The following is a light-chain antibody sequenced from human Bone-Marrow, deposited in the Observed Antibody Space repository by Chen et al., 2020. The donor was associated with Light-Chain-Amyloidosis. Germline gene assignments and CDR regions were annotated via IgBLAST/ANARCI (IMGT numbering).Light chain of an antibody. CDR3: QSADSSGTYEVI. CDR2: RDT. J-gene: IGLJ2*01. V-gene: IGLV3-25*03. Sequence: SYELTQPPSVSVSPGQTARITCSGDDLPTKYAYWYQQKPAQAPVLVIHRDTERPSGISVRFSGSSSGTTATLTISGVQAEDEADYHCQSADSSGTYEVIFGGGTKLTVL. CDR1: DLPTKY.